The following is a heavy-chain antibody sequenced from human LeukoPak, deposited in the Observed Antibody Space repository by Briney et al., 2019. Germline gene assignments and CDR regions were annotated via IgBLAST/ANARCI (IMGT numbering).Heavy chain of an antibody. D-gene: IGHD2-2*01. CDR1: GYTFSDYY. J-gene: IGHJ4*02. V-gene: IGHV1-2*02. CDR2: LSPNSGGI. Sequence: ASVKVSCKTSGYTFSDYYIRWVRQAPGQGLEWMGWLSPNSGGINSAQKFQGRVTMTRDTSISTAYMELNRLRSDDTAVYYCARCRTSCSNFDYWGQGTLVTVSS. CDR3: ARCRTSCSNFDY.